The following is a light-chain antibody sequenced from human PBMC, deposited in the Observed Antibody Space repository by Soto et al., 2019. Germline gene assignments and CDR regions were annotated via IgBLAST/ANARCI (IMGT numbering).Light chain of an antibody. Sequence: DIHLSQSPSFLSASVGDSVTITCRASQGIFSYLAWYQQKPGKAPELLIYGASTLQSGVPSRFSGRGSGKEFTLTISNLQAEDVATYFCQQLNNYPPTVGQGTRLEIK. CDR3: QQLNNYPPT. CDR2: GAS. CDR1: QGIFSY. J-gene: IGKJ5*01. V-gene: IGKV1-9*01.